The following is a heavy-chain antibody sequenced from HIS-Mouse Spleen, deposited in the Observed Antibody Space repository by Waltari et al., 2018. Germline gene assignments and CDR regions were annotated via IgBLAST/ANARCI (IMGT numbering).Heavy chain of an antibody. CDR1: GGSISSSSYY. J-gene: IGHJ2*01. V-gene: IGHV4-39*07. D-gene: IGHD6-13*01. CDR2: IYYSGGT. CDR3: AREIPYSSSWYDWYFDL. Sequence: QLQLQESGPGLVKPSETLSLTCTVSGGSISSSSYYWGWIRQPPGKGLEWIGSIYYSGGTYYNPPLRSRVTISVDPSKNQFSLRLGSVTAADTAVYYCAREIPYSSSWYDWYFDLWGRGTLVTVSS.